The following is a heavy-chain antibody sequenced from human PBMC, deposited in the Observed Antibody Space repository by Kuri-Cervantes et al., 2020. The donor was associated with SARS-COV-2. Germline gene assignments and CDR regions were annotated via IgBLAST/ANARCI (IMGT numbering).Heavy chain of an antibody. CDR1: GFTFSDYV. J-gene: IGHJ4*02. D-gene: IGHD3-22*01. V-gene: IGHV3-23*01. Sequence: GGSLRLSCAASGFTFSDYVLHWVRQAPGKGLEWVSGLSGSGVSTYYAESVKGRFAISRDNSKNTLYLQMNSLRAEGTAVYYCAKDWDSRGYYLFDHWGQGTLVTVSS. CDR2: LSGSGVST. CDR3: AKDWDSRGYYLFDH.